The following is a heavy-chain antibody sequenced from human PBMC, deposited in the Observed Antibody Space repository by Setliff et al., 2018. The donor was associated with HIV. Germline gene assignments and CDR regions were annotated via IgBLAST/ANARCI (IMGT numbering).Heavy chain of an antibody. Sequence: SETLSLTCAVFGGSFTDYYWIWIRQPPRKGLEWIGEINHSGSTHYNPSLKSRFIISVDTSKNQFSLKGNSMTAADTAVYYCARGARLLAAYSDRWDYFYMAVWGKGTTVTVSS. D-gene: IGHD1-26*01. J-gene: IGHJ6*03. CDR1: GGSFTDYY. CDR2: INHSGST. V-gene: IGHV4-34*01. CDR3: ARGARLLAAYSDRWDYFYMAV.